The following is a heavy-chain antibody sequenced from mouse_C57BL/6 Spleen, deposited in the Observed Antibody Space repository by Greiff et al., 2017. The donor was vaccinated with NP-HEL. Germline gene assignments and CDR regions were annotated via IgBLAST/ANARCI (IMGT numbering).Heavy chain of an antibody. CDR2: IYPRSGNT. CDR3: ARGGYDGYSYYAMDY. Sequence: VKVVESGAELARPGASVKLSCKASGYTFTSYGISWVKQRTGQGLEWIGEIYPRSGNTYYNEKFKGKATLTADKSSSTAYMELRSLTSEDSAVYCCARGGYDGYSYYAMDYWGQGTSVTVSS. V-gene: IGHV1-81*01. D-gene: IGHD2-3*01. CDR1: GYTFTSYG. J-gene: IGHJ4*01.